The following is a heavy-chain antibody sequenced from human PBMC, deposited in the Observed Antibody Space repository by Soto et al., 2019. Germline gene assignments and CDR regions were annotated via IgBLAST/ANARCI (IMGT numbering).Heavy chain of an antibody. CDR1: GGSISSYY. CDR3: ARAKRRPYDSSGYYYDLTYFDY. V-gene: IGHV4-4*07. D-gene: IGHD3-22*01. J-gene: IGHJ4*02. CDR2: IYTSGST. Sequence: SETLSLTCTVSGGSISSYYWSWIRQPAGKGLEWIGRIYTSGSTNYNPSLKSRVTMSVDTSKNQFSLKLSSVTAADTAVYYCARAKRRPYDSSGYYYDLTYFDYWGQGTLVTVSS.